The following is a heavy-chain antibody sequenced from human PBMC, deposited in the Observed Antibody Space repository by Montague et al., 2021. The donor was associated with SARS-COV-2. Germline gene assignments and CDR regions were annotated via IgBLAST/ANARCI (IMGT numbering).Heavy chain of an antibody. CDR3: GRAQTTCFIANCVNYFDY. Sequence: SETLSLTCTVSGGSISGYYWAWMRQPPGKGLEWLGHIYYTGSTKYNPSLKSRVTISIDTPKNQFSLKLRSVTAADTAVYFCGRAQTTCFIANCVNYFDYWGQGALVTVSS. CDR2: IYYTGST. CDR1: GGSISGYY. J-gene: IGHJ4*02. V-gene: IGHV4-59*01. D-gene: IGHD2-2*01.